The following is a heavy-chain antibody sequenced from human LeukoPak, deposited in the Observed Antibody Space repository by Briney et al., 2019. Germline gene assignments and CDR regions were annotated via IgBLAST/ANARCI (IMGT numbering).Heavy chain of an antibody. Sequence: PGGSLRLSCAASGFTFSNHATHWVRQAPGQGLEYVSAISSNGGSTYYANSVKGRFTISRDNSKNTLYLQMDSLRAEDMAVYYCARDRYYDSSGPIDYWGQGTLVTVSS. CDR2: ISSNGGST. J-gene: IGHJ4*02. V-gene: IGHV3-64*01. CDR1: GFTFSNHA. CDR3: ARDRYYDSSGPIDY. D-gene: IGHD3-22*01.